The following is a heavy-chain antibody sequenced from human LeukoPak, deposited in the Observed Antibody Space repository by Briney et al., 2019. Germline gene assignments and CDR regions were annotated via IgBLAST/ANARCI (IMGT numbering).Heavy chain of an antibody. Sequence: PLASVKVSCKASGYTFSSHDINWVRQATGQGLEWMRWMNPDRGDTFFAQNFQGRVTMTRDTSTSTAYMELSSLRSEDTAVYYCARANDYVWGTYRYSLDDYGLDVWGQGTAVTVSS. CDR3: ARANDYVWGTYRYSLDDYGLDV. J-gene: IGHJ6*02. CDR2: MNPDRGDT. CDR1: GYTFSSHD. V-gene: IGHV1-8*01. D-gene: IGHD3-16*02.